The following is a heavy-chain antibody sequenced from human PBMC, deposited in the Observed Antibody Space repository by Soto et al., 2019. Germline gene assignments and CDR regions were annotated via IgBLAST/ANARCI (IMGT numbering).Heavy chain of an antibody. J-gene: IGHJ4*02. CDR1: GFTFSSYG. CDR2: ISYDGSNK. Sequence: QVQLVESGGGVVQPGRSLRLSCAASGFTFSSYGMHWVRQAPGKGLEWVAVISYDGSNKYYADSVKVRFTISRDNSKNTLYLQMNSLRAEDTAVYYCAKDKVWIAVAGTLDYWGQGTLVTVSS. V-gene: IGHV3-30*18. CDR3: AKDKVWIAVAGTLDY. D-gene: IGHD6-19*01.